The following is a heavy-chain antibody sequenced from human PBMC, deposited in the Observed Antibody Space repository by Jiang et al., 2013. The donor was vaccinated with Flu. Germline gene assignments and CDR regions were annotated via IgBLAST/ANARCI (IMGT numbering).Heavy chain of an antibody. CDR3: ARDSGSYDLAAFDI. Sequence: GAEVKKPGSSVKVSCKASGGTFSGYYMHWVRQAPGQGLEWMGWINPNSGGTNYAQKFQGWVTMTRDTSISTAYMELSRLRSDDTAVYYCARDSGSYDLAAFDIWGQGTMVTVSS. CDR2: INPNSGGT. CDR1: GGTFSGYY. D-gene: IGHD1-26*01. V-gene: IGHV1-2*04. J-gene: IGHJ3*02.